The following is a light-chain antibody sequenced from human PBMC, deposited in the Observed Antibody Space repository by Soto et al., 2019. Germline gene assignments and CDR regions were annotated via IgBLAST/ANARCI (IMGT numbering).Light chain of an antibody. Sequence: QSVLTQPPSASGSPGQSVTISCTGTSSDVGAYNYVSWYQQLPGKAPKLIIYEVSKRPSGVPDRFSGSKSGKTASLTVSWLQAEDEADYYCTSYAGTYSFFYVFGTGTKVTVL. J-gene: IGLJ1*01. CDR3: TSYAGTYSFFYV. CDR2: EVS. CDR1: SSDVGAYNY. V-gene: IGLV2-8*01.